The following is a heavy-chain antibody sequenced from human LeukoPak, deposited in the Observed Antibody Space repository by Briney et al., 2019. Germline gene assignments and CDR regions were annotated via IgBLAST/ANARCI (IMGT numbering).Heavy chain of an antibody. CDR1: GFTFSNYA. CDR2: LSGSGGST. V-gene: IGHV3-23*01. CDR3: ARDDEGSCTSSSCYKWLDP. Sequence: GGSLRLSCAASGFTFSNYAMSWVRQAPGKGLEWVSSLSGSGGSTYYADSVKGRFTISRDNSKNTLYLQMNSLRAEDTAVYYCARDDEGSCTSSSCYKWLDPWGQGTLVTVSS. J-gene: IGHJ5*02. D-gene: IGHD2-2*02.